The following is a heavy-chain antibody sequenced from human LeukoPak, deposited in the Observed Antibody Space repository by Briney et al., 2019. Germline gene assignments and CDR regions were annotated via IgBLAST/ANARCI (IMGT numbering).Heavy chain of an antibody. CDR3: ARVPNNYTSGFYLTFDY. CDR2: ISGSGGST. CDR1: GFTFSSYA. Sequence: GGSLRLSCAASGFTFSSYAMSWVRQAPGKGLEWVSAISGSGGSTYYADSVKGRFTISRDNSKNSLYLQMNSLRVEDTAVYYCARVPNNYTSGFYLTFDYWGQGILVTVSS. V-gene: IGHV3-23*01. D-gene: IGHD6-19*01. J-gene: IGHJ4*02.